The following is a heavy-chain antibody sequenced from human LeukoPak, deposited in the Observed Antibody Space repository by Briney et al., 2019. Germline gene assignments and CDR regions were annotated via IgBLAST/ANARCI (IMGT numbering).Heavy chain of an antibody. CDR1: GFTVSSSY. D-gene: IGHD6-19*01. Sequence: PGGSLRLSCAASGFTVSSSYMSWVRQAPGRGLEWVAVIYSGGSTSYADSVKGRFTISRDNSKNMLYLQMNSLSGEDTGVYYCARDGSSGWHSEYWGQGTLVTVSS. J-gene: IGHJ4*02. CDR2: IYSGGST. CDR3: ARDGSSGWHSEY. V-gene: IGHV3-66*01.